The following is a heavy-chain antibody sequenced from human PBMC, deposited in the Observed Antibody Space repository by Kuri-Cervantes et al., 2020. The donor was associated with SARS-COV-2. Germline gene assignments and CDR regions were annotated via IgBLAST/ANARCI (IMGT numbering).Heavy chain of an antibody. V-gene: IGHV4-59*13. J-gene: IGHJ6*02. CDR1: GGSINDYY. D-gene: IGHD1-26*01. CDR2: IHYSGST. Sequence: SETLSLTCSVSGGSINDYYWSWIRQPPGKGLEWIGNIHYSGSTNYNPYLKSRVTISVDTSKNQPSLRLSSVTAADTAVYYCARLGATKGSYYYGVDVWGQGTTVTVSS. CDR3: ARLGATKGSYYYGVDV.